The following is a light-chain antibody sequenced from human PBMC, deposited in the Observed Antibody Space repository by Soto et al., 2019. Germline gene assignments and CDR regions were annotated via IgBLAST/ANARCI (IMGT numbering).Light chain of an antibody. Sequence: DIVMTQSPDSLAVSLGERATINCKSSQGVLYSSNNKNYLACYQQKPGQPPKLLIYWASTRESGVPDRFSGSGSGTDFTLTISSLQDEDVAVYYCQQYYSTPPALGHGTKVDIK. CDR2: WAS. CDR3: QQYYSTPPA. V-gene: IGKV4-1*01. CDR1: QGVLYSSNNKNY. J-gene: IGKJ1*01.